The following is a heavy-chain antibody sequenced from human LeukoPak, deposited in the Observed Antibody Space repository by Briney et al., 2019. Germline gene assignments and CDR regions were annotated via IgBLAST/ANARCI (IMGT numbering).Heavy chain of an antibody. D-gene: IGHD1-26*01. Sequence: NTSETLSLTCTVSGGSISSYYWSWIRQPPGKGLEWIGYIYYSGSTNYNPSLKSRVTISVDTSKNQFSLKLSSVTAADTAVYYCARDSGSPPDAFDIWGQGTMVTVSS. CDR2: IYYSGST. J-gene: IGHJ3*02. CDR1: GGSISSYY. V-gene: IGHV4-59*01. CDR3: ARDSGSPPDAFDI.